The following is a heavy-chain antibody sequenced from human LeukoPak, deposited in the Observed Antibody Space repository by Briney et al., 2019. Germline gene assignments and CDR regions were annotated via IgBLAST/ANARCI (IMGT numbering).Heavy chain of an antibody. CDR3: ARRARVGATRVDY. Sequence: SETLSLTCAVYGGSFSGYYWSWIRQPPGKGLEWIGEINHSGSTNYNPSLKSRVTISVDTSKNQFSLKLSSVTAADTAVYYCARRARVGATRVDYWGQGTLVTVSS. CDR2: INHSGST. CDR1: GGSFSGYY. V-gene: IGHV4-34*01. J-gene: IGHJ4*02. D-gene: IGHD1-26*01.